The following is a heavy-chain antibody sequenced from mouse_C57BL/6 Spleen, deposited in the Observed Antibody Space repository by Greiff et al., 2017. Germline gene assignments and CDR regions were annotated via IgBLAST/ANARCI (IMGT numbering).Heavy chain of an antibody. J-gene: IGHJ2*01. Sequence: VQLQQPGAELVKPGASVKLSCKASGYTFTSYWMHWVKQRPGQGLEWIGTIHPNSGSTNYNEKFKSKATLTVAKSSSPAYMHLSSLTSEDSAVYDCARNAYGSSYENYFDYWGQGTTLTVSS. CDR3: ARNAYGSSYENYFDY. CDR1: GYTFTSYW. D-gene: IGHD1-1*01. V-gene: IGHV1-64*01. CDR2: IHPNSGST.